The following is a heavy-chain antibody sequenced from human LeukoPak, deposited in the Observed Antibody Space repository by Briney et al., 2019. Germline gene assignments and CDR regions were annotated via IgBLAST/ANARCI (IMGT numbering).Heavy chain of an antibody. CDR1: GGTFSSYA. J-gene: IGHJ4*02. CDR2: IIPIIGTA. D-gene: IGHD4/OR15-4a*01. Sequence: ASVKVSCKASGGTFSSYAISWVRQAPGQGLEWMGGIIPIIGTANYAQKFQGRVTITADESTSTAYMELSSLRSEDTAVYYCRANLRDFDYWGQGTLVTVSS. V-gene: IGHV1-69*13. CDR3: RANLRDFDY.